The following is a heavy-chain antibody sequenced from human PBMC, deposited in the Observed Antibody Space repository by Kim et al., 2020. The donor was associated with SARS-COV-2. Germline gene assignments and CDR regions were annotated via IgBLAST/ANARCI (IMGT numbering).Heavy chain of an antibody. V-gene: IGHV1-18*01. Sequence: ASVKVSCKASGYSLSNYGITWVRQAPGQGLEWMGWISVYHTNTAYARRFQGRFTMTMDTSTSTAYMDLRSLRSDDTALYFCARVSYSGYGDYIDYFDPWG. CDR1: GYSLSNYG. J-gene: IGHJ5*02. CDR3: ARVSYSGYGDYIDYFDP. D-gene: IGHD4-17*01. CDR2: ISVYHTNT.